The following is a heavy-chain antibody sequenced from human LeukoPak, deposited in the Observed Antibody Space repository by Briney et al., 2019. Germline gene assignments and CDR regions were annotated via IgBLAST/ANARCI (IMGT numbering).Heavy chain of an antibody. V-gene: IGHV4-38-2*02. CDR3: ARIYSSSWFLNWFDP. D-gene: IGHD6-13*01. Sequence: SETLSLTCTVSGYSISSGYFWGWIRQPPGKGLECIGTIYHSGSTYYNPSLKSRVTISVDTSKNQFPLKLNSVTAADTAVYYCARIYSSSWFLNWFDPWGQGTLVTVSS. CDR1: GYSISSGYF. J-gene: IGHJ5*02. CDR2: IYHSGST.